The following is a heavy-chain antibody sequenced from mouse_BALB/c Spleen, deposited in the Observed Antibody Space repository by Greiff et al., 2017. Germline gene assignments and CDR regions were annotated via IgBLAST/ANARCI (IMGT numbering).Heavy chain of an antibody. D-gene: IGHD2-3*01. V-gene: IGHV14-3*02. J-gene: IGHJ4*01. CDR3: ARGDDGYYYYAMDY. Sequence: VQLQQSGAELVKPGASVKLSCTASGFNIKDTYMHWVKQRPEQGLEWIGRIDPANGNTKYDPKFQGKATITADTSSNTAYLQLSSLTSEDTAVYYCARGDDGYYYYAMDYWGQGTSVTVAS. CDR1: GFNIKDTY. CDR2: IDPANGNT.